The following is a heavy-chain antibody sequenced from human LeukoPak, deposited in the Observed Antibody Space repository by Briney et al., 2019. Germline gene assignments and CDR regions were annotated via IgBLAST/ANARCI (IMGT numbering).Heavy chain of an antibody. D-gene: IGHD2-15*01. CDR1: GFTVSSNY. V-gene: IGHV3-53*01. CDR2: IYSGGST. CDR3: ATRRILSTVDY. Sequence: GGSLRLSCAASGFTVSSNYMSWVRQAPGKGLEWVSVIYSGGSTYYADSVKGRFTISRDNSKNTLYLQMNSLGAEDTAVYYCATRRILSTVDYWGQGTLVTVSS. J-gene: IGHJ4*02.